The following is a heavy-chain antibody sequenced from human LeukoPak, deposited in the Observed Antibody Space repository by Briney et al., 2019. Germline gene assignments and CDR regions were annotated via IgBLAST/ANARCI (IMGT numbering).Heavy chain of an antibody. D-gene: IGHD3-10*01. CDR3: AKDDAWLRFGE. CDR2: ISPSGNIT. Sequence: GGSLRLSCAASGFTFSNHGMNWVRQAPGKGLEWVSGISPSGNITYYADSVKGRFTISRDNSKNTLYLEVISLTAEDTAVYYCAKDDAWLRFGEWSQGTLVTVSS. V-gene: IGHV3-23*01. CDR1: GFTFSNHG. J-gene: IGHJ4*02.